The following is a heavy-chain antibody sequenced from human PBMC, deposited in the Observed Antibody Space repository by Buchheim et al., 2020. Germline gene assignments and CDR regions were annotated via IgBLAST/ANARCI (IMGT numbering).Heavy chain of an antibody. Sequence: QVQLVQSGAEVKKPGASVKVSCKASGYTFTTYYMHWVRQAPGQGLEWMGIINPSGGSTTYAQKFQGRVTMTRDTSTSTVYMELSSLRSEDTAVYYCARRRHTTHYYYGMDVWGQGTT. CDR2: INPSGGST. V-gene: IGHV1-46*03. D-gene: IGHD1-26*01. CDR1: GYTFTTYY. J-gene: IGHJ6*02. CDR3: ARRRHTTHYYYGMDV.